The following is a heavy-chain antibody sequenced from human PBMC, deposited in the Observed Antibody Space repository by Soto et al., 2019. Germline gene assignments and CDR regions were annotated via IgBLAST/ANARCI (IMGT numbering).Heavy chain of an antibody. CDR3: AKDEGRYTYGLRDC. D-gene: IGHD5-18*01. J-gene: IGHJ4*02. V-gene: IGHV3-33*06. CDR1: GFTFSNYG. CDR2: IWYDGSYK. Sequence: GGSLRLSCAASGFTFSNYGMHWVRQAPGKGLEWGAVIWYDGSYKYYADSVKGRFTISRDNSRTTLHLQMNSLRAEDTAVYYCAKDEGRYTYGLRDCWGQGTLVTASS.